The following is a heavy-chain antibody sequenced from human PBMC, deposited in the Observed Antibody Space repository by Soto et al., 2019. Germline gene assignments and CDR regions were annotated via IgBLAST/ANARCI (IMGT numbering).Heavy chain of an antibody. V-gene: IGHV4-4*07. CDR2: IYTSGST. Sequence: SETLSLTCTVSGGSISSYYWSWIRQPAGKGLEWIGRIYTSGSTNYTPSLRSRVTMSVDTSKNQFPLELSSVTAADTAVYYCARACSSNSCYDVFDYWGQGTLVTVSS. CDR1: GGSISSYY. CDR3: ARACSSNSCYDVFDY. D-gene: IGHD2-2*01. J-gene: IGHJ4*02.